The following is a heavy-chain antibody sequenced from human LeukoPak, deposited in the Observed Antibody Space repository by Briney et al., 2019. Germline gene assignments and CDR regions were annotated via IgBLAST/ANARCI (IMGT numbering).Heavy chain of an antibody. J-gene: IGHJ4*02. CDR3: ARVYNTMVRGVMGY. Sequence: ASVKVSCKASGYTFTSYDINWVRQATGQGLEWMGWMNPNSGNTGYAQKFQGRVTMARNTSISTAYMELSSLRSEDTAVYYCARVYNTMVRGVMGYWGQGTLVTVSS. D-gene: IGHD3-10*01. CDR2: MNPNSGNT. V-gene: IGHV1-8*01. CDR1: GYTFTSYD.